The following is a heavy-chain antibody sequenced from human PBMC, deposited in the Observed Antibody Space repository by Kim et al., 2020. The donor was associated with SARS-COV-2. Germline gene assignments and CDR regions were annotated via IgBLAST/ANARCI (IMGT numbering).Heavy chain of an antibody. V-gene: IGHV3-23*03. Sequence: GGSLRLSCAASGFTFSSYAMSWVRQAPGKGLEWVSVIYSGGSSTYYADSVKGRFTISRDNSKNTLYLQMNSLRAEDTAVYYCAKSGEYGDKLGYWGQGTLVTVSS. D-gene: IGHD4-17*01. J-gene: IGHJ4*02. CDR2: IYSGGSST. CDR1: GFTFSSYA. CDR3: AKSGEYGDKLGY.